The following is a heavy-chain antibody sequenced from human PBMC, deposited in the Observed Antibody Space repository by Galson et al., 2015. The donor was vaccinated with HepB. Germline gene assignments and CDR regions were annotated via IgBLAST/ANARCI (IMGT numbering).Heavy chain of an antibody. CDR3: ARSTSVVVAATLPADAFDI. D-gene: IGHD2-15*01. CDR2: IFSNDEK. CDR1: GFSLSNARMG. Sequence: PALVKPTQTLTLPCTVSGFSLSNARMGVSWIRQPPGKALEWLAHIFSNDEKSYSTSLKSRLTISKDTSKSQVVLTMTNMDPVDTATYYCARSTSVVVAATLPADAFDIWGQGTMVTVSS. V-gene: IGHV2-26*01. J-gene: IGHJ3*02.